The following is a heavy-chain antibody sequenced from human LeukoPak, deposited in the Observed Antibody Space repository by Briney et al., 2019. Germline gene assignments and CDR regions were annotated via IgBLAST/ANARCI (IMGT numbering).Heavy chain of an antibody. D-gene: IGHD3-22*01. V-gene: IGHV3-74*01. CDR1: GFPFSSYW. CDR3: ARISSDSISYYDH. J-gene: IGHJ4*02. Sequence: GGSLRLSCAASGFPFSSYWMSWVRQAPGKGLEWVSRINSEGSTISYADSVKGRFTISRDNAKNTLFLQMNSLRAEDTAVYYCARISSDSISYYDHWGQGTQVTVSS. CDR2: INSEGSTI.